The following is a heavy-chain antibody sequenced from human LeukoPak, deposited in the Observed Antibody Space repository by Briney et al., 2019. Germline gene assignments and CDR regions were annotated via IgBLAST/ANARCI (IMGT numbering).Heavy chain of an antibody. CDR2: LSGSGITT. CDR1: GFTFSNSA. D-gene: IGHD6-19*01. J-gene: IGHJ4*01. Sequence: GGSLRLSCAASGFTFSNSAMSWVRRAPGKGLEWVSTLSGSGITTYYADSVKGRFTISRDNSKNTLYLQMNSLRAEDTAVYYCAKGIYSSGWSYFDYWGHGTLVTVSS. V-gene: IGHV3-23*01. CDR3: AKGIYSSGWSYFDY.